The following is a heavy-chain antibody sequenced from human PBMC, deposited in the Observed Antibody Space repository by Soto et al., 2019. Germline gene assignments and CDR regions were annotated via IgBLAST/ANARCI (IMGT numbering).Heavy chain of an antibody. V-gene: IGHV3-21*01. CDR3: ARVWIPGIAAAVRDPRGWFDP. Sequence: PGGSHRLRYAASGCNFSSYSINWVRQAPGKGLEWVSSISSSSSYIYYADSVKGRFTISRDNAKNSLYLQMNSLRAEDTAVYYCARVWIPGIAAAVRDPRGWFDPWGQGT. CDR2: ISSSSSYI. D-gene: IGHD6-13*01. J-gene: IGHJ5*02. CDR1: GCNFSSYS.